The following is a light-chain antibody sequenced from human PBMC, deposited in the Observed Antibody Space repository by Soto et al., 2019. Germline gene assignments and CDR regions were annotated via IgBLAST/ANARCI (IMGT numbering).Light chain of an antibody. CDR3: TSYISNSTPYV. J-gene: IGLJ1*01. CDR2: EAT. V-gene: IGLV2-14*01. Sequence: QSVLTQPAGVSGAPGQSITISGTGSSVDISSYHFVSWYQQHSGKAPKLMIYEATNRPSGVSHRFSGSKSGNTASLTISGLQAEDEADYYCTSYISNSTPYVFGTGTKVTVL. CDR1: SVDISSYHF.